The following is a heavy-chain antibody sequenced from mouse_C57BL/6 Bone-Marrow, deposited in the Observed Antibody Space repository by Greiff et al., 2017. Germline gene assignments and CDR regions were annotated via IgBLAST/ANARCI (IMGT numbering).Heavy chain of an antibody. Sequence: EVQLQQSVAELVRPGASVKLSCTASGFNITNSYMHWVKQRPEQGLEWIGRIDPASGNTTYAPQFKGKATITAATSSNPAYLQLRRLTSDDSAICYCARKYYGSGPYWGQGTTLTVSS. CDR3: ARKYYGSGPY. CDR1: GFNITNSY. CDR2: IDPASGNT. D-gene: IGHD1-1*01. J-gene: IGHJ2*01. V-gene: IGHV14-3*01.